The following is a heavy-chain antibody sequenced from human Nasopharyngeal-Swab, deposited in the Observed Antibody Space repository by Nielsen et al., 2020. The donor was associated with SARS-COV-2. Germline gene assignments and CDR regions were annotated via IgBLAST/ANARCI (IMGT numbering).Heavy chain of an antibody. V-gene: IGHV3-21*01. J-gene: IGHJ6*02. CDR1: GFTFNNYN. D-gene: IGHD3-3*01. CDR2: ISSSSSYI. Sequence: GGSLRLSCAPSGFTFNNYNFNWVRQAQGKGLEWVSSISSSSSYINYADSVKVRFTISRDNAKNSLYLQMNSLRAEDTAVYYCARDGLDYDFWSAYFMDVWGQGTTVTVSS. CDR3: ARDGLDYDFWSAYFMDV.